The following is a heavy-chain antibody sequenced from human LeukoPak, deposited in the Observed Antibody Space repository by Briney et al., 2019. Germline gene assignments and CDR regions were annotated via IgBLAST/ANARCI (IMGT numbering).Heavy chain of an antibody. D-gene: IGHD5-18*01. CDR1: GGSFSGYY. CDR3: ARGGGYSLFDY. V-gene: IGHV4-34*01. CDR2: INHSGST. Sequence: PSETLSLTCAVYGGSFSGYYWSWIRQPPGKGLEWIGEINHSGSTNYNPSLKSRVTISVDTSKNQFSLKLSSVTAADTAVYYCARGGGYSLFDYWGQGTLVTVSS. J-gene: IGHJ4*02.